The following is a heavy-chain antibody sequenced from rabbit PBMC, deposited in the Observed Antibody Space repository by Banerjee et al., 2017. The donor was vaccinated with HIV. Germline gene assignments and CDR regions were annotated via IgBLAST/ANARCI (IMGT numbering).Heavy chain of an antibody. Sequence: QSLEESEGGLVQPEGSLTLTCKASGFDFSSSFYMCWVRQAPGKGLEWIACIYCNSGSTYYASWAKGRFTISKTSSTTVTQQMTSLTAADTATYFCARGPVAGAADGTYFKLWGQGTLVTVS. D-gene: IGHD8-1*01. CDR2: IYCNSGST. V-gene: IGHV1S40*01. J-gene: IGHJ4*01. CDR3: ARGPVAGAADGTYFKL. CDR1: GFDFSSSFY.